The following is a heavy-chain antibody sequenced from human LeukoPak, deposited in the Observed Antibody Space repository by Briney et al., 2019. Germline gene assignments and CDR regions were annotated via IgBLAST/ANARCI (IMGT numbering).Heavy chain of an antibody. V-gene: IGHV3-30-3*01. CDR1: GFTFCSYA. J-gene: IGHJ3*02. Sequence: PGGSLRLPCAASGFTFCSYAMHWGRQAPGKGLEWVAVISYDGSNKYYADSVKGRFTISRDNSKNTLYLQMNSLRAEDTVVYYCARDHIWGQGTMVTVSS. CDR2: ISYDGSNK. CDR3: ARDHI.